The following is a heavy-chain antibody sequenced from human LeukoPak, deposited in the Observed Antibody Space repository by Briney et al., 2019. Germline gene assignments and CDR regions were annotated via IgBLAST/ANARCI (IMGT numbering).Heavy chain of an antibody. J-gene: IGHJ4*02. Sequence: ASVKVSCKASGYTFTGYYMHWVRQAPGQGLEWMGWINPNSGGTNYAQKFQGRVTMTRDTSISTAYMELSRLRSEDTAVYYCARERIFEVRGVKAFDYWGQGTLVTVSS. CDR3: ARERIFEVRGVKAFDY. V-gene: IGHV1-2*02. CDR2: INPNSGGT. D-gene: IGHD3-10*01. CDR1: GYTFTGYY.